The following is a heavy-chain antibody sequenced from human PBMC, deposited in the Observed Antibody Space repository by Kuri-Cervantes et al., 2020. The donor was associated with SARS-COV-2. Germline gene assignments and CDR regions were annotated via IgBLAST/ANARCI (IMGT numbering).Heavy chain of an antibody. CDR3: ARNTMTYYWYFDL. J-gene: IGHJ2*01. CDR2: IYYTGST. D-gene: IGHD4-17*01. V-gene: IGHV4-59*11. CDR1: GGSISSHY. Sequence: GSLRLSCTVSGGSISSHYWSWIRQPPGKGLEWIGYIYYTGSTNYNPSLKSRVTISVDASKNQFSLKLSSVTAADTAVYHCARNTMTYYWYFDLWGRGTLVTVSS.